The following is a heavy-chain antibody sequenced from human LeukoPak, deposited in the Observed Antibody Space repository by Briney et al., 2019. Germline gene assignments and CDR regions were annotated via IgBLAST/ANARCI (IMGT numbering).Heavy chain of an antibody. CDR3: AELGITMIGGV. D-gene: IGHD3-10*02. CDR2: ISWNSGSI. V-gene: IGHV3-9*01. J-gene: IGHJ6*04. CDR1: GFTFEDYA. Sequence: GGSLRLSCVASGFTFEDYAMHWVRQAPGKGLEWVSGISWNSGSIGYADSMKGRFTISRDNAKNSLYLQMNSLRAEDTAVYYCAELGITMIGGVWGKGTTVTISS.